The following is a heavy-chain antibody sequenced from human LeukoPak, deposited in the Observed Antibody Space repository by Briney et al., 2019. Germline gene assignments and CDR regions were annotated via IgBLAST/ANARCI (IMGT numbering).Heavy chain of an antibody. CDR2: IVGGSVPT. D-gene: IGHD2-15*01. CDR1: GFTLSSYA. V-gene: IGHV3-23*01. CDR3: AKDGGSCAWYDGSFDP. Sequence: PGESLILSCAAAGFTLSSYAMSWGRQAPGKGVEVGSAIVGGSVPTHYAASVRRRFTISRATSKNTLYLHMTTLGAEDTAVYSCAKDGGSCAWYDGSFDPWGQGTLVPVS. J-gene: IGHJ5*02.